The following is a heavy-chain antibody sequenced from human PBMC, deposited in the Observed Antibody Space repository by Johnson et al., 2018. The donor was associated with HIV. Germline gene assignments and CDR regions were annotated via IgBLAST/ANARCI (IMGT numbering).Heavy chain of an antibody. CDR2: TNSDGSIT. J-gene: IGHJ3*02. D-gene: IGHD3-3*01. V-gene: IGHV3-74*02. Sequence: MLLVESGGGLVQPGGSLRLSCAASGLIFSRSWMHWVRQAPGKGLVWVSRTNSDGSITSYADSVKGRFTISRDNAKNTLYLQMNSLRAEDTAVYYCARGPILEWLSGDGFDMWGQGTMVTVSS. CDR3: ARGPILEWLSGDGFDM. CDR1: GLIFSRSW.